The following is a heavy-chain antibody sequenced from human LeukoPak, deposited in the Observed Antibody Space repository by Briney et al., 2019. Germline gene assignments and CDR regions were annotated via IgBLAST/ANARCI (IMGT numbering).Heavy chain of an antibody. CDR3: AKRYCSGGSCSFDY. D-gene: IGHD2-15*01. CDR2: ISGSGGST. Sequence: GDSLRLSCAASGFTFSSYAMSWVRHAPAMGLEWVSAISGSGGSTYYADSVKGRFTISRDNSNTLYLHMNSLRADDTAVYYCAKRYCSGGSCSFDYWGQGTLVTVSS. V-gene: IGHV3-23*01. J-gene: IGHJ4*02. CDR1: GFTFSSYA.